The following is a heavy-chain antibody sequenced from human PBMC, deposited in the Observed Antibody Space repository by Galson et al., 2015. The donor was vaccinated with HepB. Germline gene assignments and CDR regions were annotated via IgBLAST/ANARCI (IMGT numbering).Heavy chain of an antibody. D-gene: IGHD6-19*01. V-gene: IGHV3-23*01. CDR3: AKGSGWIRGTIFDY. J-gene: IGHJ4*02. CDR1: GFTFSSYA. CDR2: ISGSGGST. Sequence: SLRLSCAASGFTFSSYAMSWVRQAPGKGLEWVLAISGSGGSTYYADSVKGRFTISRDNSKNTLYLQMNSLRAEDTAVYYCAKGSGWIRGTIFDYWGQGTLVTVSS.